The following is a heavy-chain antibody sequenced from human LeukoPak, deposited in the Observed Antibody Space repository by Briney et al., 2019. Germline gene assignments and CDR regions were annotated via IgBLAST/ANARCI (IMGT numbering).Heavy chain of an antibody. V-gene: IGHV3-7*01. Sequence: GGSLRLSCAASGFTFTTFWMSWVRQAPGKGLEWVANIKQDGSERYYVDSVKGRFIISRDNDKNSMYLQMNSLRVEDTAVYYCARGGLRLLEWLSPFDYWGQGTLVTVSS. J-gene: IGHJ4*02. CDR2: IKQDGSER. D-gene: IGHD3-3*01. CDR1: GFTFTTFW. CDR3: ARGGLRLLEWLSPFDY.